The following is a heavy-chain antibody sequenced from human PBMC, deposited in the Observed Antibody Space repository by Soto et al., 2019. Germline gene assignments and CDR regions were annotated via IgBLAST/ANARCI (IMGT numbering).Heavy chain of an antibody. V-gene: IGHV4-39*01. CDR1: GGSISSSSYY. Sequence: SETLSLTCTVSGGSISSSSYYWGWIRQPPGKGLEWIGSIYYSGSTYYNPSLKSRVTISVDTSKNQFSLKLSSVTAADTAVYYCARPDFWSGYYEDYYYYMDVWGKGTTVTVSS. D-gene: IGHD3-3*01. J-gene: IGHJ6*03. CDR3: ARPDFWSGYYEDYYYYMDV. CDR2: IYYSGST.